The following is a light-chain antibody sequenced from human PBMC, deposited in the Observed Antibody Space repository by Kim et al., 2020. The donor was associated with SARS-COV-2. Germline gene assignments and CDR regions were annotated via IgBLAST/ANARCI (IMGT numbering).Light chain of an antibody. CDR3: QAWDSSTVV. J-gene: IGLJ2*01. Sequence: VAPGQTAIITCSGDKLGDKYACWYQQKPGQSPVLVIYQDSKRPSGIPERFSGSNSGNTATLTLSGTQAMDEADYYCQAWDSSTVVFGGGTQLTVL. V-gene: IGLV3-1*01. CDR1: KLGDKY. CDR2: QDS.